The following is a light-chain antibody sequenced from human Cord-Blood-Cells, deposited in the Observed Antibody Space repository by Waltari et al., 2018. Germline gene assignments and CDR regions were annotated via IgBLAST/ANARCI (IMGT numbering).Light chain of an antibody. CDR1: QSISSW. Sequence: DIQMTQSPSTLSASVGDRLTITCRASQSISSWLAWYQQKPGKAPKLLIHKASSLESGVPSRFSGSGSGTEFTLTISSLQPDDFATYYCQQYNSYPALTFGGGTKVEIK. CDR3: QQYNSYPALT. V-gene: IGKV1-5*03. CDR2: KAS. J-gene: IGKJ4*01.